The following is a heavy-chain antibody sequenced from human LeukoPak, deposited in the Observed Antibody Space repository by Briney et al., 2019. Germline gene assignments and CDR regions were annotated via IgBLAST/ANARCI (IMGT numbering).Heavy chain of an antibody. D-gene: IGHD6-19*01. Sequence: ASVKVSCKVSGYTLTELSMHWVRQAPGKGLEWMGGFDPEDGETIYAQKFQGRVTMTEDTSTDTAYMELSSLRSEDTAVYYCAVAVAYPYYFDYWGQGTLVTVSS. CDR1: GYTLTELS. CDR3: AVAVAYPYYFDY. CDR2: FDPEDGET. J-gene: IGHJ4*02. V-gene: IGHV1-24*01.